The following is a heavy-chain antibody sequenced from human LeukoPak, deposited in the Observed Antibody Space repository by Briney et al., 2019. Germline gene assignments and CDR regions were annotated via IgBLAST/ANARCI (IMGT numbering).Heavy chain of an antibody. J-gene: IGHJ4*02. D-gene: IGHD5-12*01. CDR3: ASGGGGYAFDY. CDR1: GGSISSYY. V-gene: IGHV4-59*01. CDR2: IYHSGSA. Sequence: SETLSLTCTVSGGSISSYYWSWIRQPPGKGLEWIGHIYHSGSANYSPSLKSRVTMSADTSKNQFSLKLTSVAAADTAVYYCASGGGGYAFDYWGQGTLVTVSS.